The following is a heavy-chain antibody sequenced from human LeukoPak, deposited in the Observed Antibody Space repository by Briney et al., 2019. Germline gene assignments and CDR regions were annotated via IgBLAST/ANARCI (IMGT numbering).Heavy chain of an antibody. J-gene: IGHJ4*02. Sequence: ASVKVSCKASGGTFSSYAISWVRQAPVQGLEWMGGIIPIFGTANYAQKFQGRVTITTDESTSTAYMELSSLRSEDTAVYYCARGRGQLSWDYWGQGTLVTVSS. CDR2: IIPIFGTA. CDR3: ARGRGQLSWDY. V-gene: IGHV1-69*05. CDR1: GGTFSSYA. D-gene: IGHD6-6*01.